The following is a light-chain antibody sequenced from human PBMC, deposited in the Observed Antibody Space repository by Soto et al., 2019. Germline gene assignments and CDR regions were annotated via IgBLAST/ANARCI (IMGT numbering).Light chain of an antibody. J-gene: IGKJ5*01. V-gene: IGKV3-15*01. CDR1: QSVSSN. CDR3: QKYNNWPPFT. Sequence: EIVMTQSPATLSVSPGERATLSCRASQSVSSNLAWYQQKPGQAPRLLIYGASTRATGIPARFSGSGSGTEFTLTISSLQSEDFAVYYCQKYNNWPPFTFGQGTRLGD. CDR2: GAS.